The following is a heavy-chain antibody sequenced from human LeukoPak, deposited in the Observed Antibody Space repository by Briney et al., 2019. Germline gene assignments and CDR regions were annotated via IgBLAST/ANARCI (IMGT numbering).Heavy chain of an antibody. CDR3: ASGSSWSIFDY. J-gene: IGHJ4*02. CDR1: GYTFTNYH. Sequence: ASVKVSCKASGYTFTNYHMHWVRQATGQGLEWMGWMNPNSGNTGYAQKFQGRVTMTRNTSISTAYMELSSLRSEDTAVYYCASGSSWSIFDYWGQGTLVTVSS. CDR2: MNPNSGNT. D-gene: IGHD6-13*01. V-gene: IGHV1-8*02.